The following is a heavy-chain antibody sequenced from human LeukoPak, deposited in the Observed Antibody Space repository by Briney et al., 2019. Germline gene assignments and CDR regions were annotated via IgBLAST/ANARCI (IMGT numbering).Heavy chain of an antibody. V-gene: IGHV1-2*02. D-gene: IGHD3-10*01. J-gene: IGHJ6*03. CDR2: INPNSGDT. CDR1: GYTFTGYY. CDR3: ARGVTGIYYYYYMDV. Sequence: ASVKVSCKASGYTFTGYYITWVRQAPGQGLEWMGWINPNSGDTNYAQKFQGEVTMTRDTSISTAYMELSRLRSDDTAVYYCARGVTGIYYYYYMDVWGKGTTVTVSS.